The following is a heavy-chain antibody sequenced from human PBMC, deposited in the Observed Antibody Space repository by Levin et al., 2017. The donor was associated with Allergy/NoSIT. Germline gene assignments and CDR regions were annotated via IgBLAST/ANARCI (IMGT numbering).Heavy chain of an antibody. CDR1: GFTFSTYW. CDR2: IKQDGSKK. V-gene: IGHV3-7*01. CDR3: ARSRSYCSGGSCDYFDF. Sequence: TGGSLRLSCAASGFTFSTYWMSWVRQAPGKGLEWVANIKQDGSKKYYVDSVKGRFTISRDNAKNSLYLQMNSLRAEDTAVYFCARSRSYCSGGSCDYFDFWGQGTLVTVSS. J-gene: IGHJ4*02. D-gene: IGHD2-15*01.